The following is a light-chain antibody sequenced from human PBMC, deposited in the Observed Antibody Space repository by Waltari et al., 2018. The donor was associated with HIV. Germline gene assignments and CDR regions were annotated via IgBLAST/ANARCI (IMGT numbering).Light chain of an antibody. V-gene: IGKV3-15*01. CDR1: QSVNSN. CDR3: QHYNNWPPWT. J-gene: IGKJ2*02. Sequence: EIVMTQSPATLSVSPGERATLSCRASQSVNSNLAWYQQKPGQAPRLLIYGASTRATGIPARFRGSGCGTEFTLTISSLQSEDFAVYYCQHYNNWPPWTFGQGTQLEIK. CDR2: GAS.